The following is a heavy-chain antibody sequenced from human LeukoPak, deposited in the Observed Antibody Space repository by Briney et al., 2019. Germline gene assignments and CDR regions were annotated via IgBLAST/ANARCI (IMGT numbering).Heavy chain of an antibody. D-gene: IGHD3-10*01. CDR3: AREEDTVDKTGGSGSFDY. Sequence: GASVKVSCNASGYTFTSYAMHWVRQAPGQRLEWMGWINAGNGNTKYSQKFQGRVTITRDTSASTAYMELSSLRSEDTAVYYCAREEDTVDKTGGSGSFDYWGQGTLVTVSS. CDR1: GYTFTSYA. CDR2: INAGNGNT. V-gene: IGHV1-3*01. J-gene: IGHJ4*02.